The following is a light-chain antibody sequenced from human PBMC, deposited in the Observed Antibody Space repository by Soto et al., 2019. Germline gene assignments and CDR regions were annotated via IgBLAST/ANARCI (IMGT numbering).Light chain of an antibody. CDR3: SSYTITTALV. J-gene: IGLJ1*01. Sequence: QSALTQPASVSGSPGQSITISCTGTSSDVGGYNSVSWYQQHPGKAPELMIYEVSNRPSGVSNRFSGSKSGNTASLTISGLQAEDEADYYCSSYTITTALVFGTGTKLTVL. V-gene: IGLV2-14*01. CDR2: EVS. CDR1: SSDVGGYNS.